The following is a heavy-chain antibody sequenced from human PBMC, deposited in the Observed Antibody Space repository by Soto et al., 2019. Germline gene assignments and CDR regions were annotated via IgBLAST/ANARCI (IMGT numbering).Heavy chain of an antibody. V-gene: IGHV1-2*02. D-gene: IGHD3-10*01. CDR1: GGTFSSYA. Sequence: ASVKVSFKASGGTFSSYAISWVRQAPGQGLEWMGCINPNSGDTNYAQKFQGRVSMTRDTSINTAYMELSRLRSDDTAVYYCARAQGSSSPPDCWGQGSGVTVSS. CDR3: ARAQGSSSPPDC. J-gene: IGHJ4*02. CDR2: INPNSGDT.